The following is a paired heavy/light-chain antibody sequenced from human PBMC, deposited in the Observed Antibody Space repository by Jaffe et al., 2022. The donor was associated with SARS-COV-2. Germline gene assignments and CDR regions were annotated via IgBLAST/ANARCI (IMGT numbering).Heavy chain of an antibody. CDR2: IYPGDSDT. D-gene: IGHD2-8*01. Sequence: EVQLVQSGAEVKKPGESLKISCKGSGYSFTSYWIGWVRQMPGKGLEWMGIIYPGDSDTRYSPSFQGQVTISADKSISTAYLQWSSLKASDTAMYYCARLRLDCTNGVCWNPNPAKSAFDPWGQGTLVTVSS. V-gene: IGHV5-51*01. CDR1: GYSFTSYW. CDR3: ARLRLDCTNGVCWNPNPAKSAFDP. J-gene: IGHJ5*02.
Light chain of an antibody. Sequence: DIQMTQSPSSLSASVGDRVTITCQASQDISNYLNWYQQKPGKAPKLLIYDASNLETGVPSRFSGSGSGTDFTFTISSLQPEDIATYYCQQYDNPIMYTFGQGTKLEIK. CDR1: QDISNY. CDR2: DAS. J-gene: IGKJ2*01. V-gene: IGKV1-33*01. CDR3: QQYDNPIMYT.